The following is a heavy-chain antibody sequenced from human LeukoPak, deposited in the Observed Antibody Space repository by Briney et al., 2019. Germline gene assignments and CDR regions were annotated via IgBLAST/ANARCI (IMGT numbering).Heavy chain of an antibody. D-gene: IGHD1-26*01. CDR3: ARVPRSGSYRHFDN. CDR1: GFTVSSNY. CDR2: IFSGSDT. J-gene: IGHJ4*02. V-gene: IGHV3-53*01. Sequence: GGSLRLSCAASGFTVSSNYMSWVRQAPGKGLEWVSVIFSGSDTYYADSVKGRFTISRDNSKNTLYLQMNSLRAEDTAVYYCARVPRSGSYRHFDNRGQGTLVTVSS.